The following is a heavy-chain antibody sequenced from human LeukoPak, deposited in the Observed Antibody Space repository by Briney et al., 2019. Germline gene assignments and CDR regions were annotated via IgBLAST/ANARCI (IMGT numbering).Heavy chain of an antibody. Sequence: SETLSLTCTVSGGSISYYYWNWVRQPAGKGLEWIGRIYTSGRTYYNPSLKSRVSMSVDTSKNQFSLKLSSVTAADTAVYYCARAAGSGSSKSNWFDPWGQGTLVTVSS. J-gene: IGHJ5*02. CDR1: GGSISYYY. CDR3: ARAAGSGSSKSNWFDP. CDR2: IYTSGRT. V-gene: IGHV4-4*07. D-gene: IGHD3-10*01.